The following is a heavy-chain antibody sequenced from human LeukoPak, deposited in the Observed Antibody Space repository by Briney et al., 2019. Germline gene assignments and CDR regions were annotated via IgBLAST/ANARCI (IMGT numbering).Heavy chain of an antibody. D-gene: IGHD3-22*01. V-gene: IGHV4-59*01. Sequence: SETLSLTCTVSGGSISSYYWSWIRQPPGKGLEWIGYIYYSGSTNYNPSLKSRVTISVDTSKNQFFLKLSSVTAADTAVYYCASDSGYYGMDVWGQGTTVTVSS. CDR1: GGSISSYY. CDR3: ASDSGYYGMDV. J-gene: IGHJ6*02. CDR2: IYYSGST.